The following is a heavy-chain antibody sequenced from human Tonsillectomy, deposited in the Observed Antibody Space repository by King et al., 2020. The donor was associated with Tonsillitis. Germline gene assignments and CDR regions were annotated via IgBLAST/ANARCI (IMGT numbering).Heavy chain of an antibody. CDR3: ARLRGNFQSGYSYFGQ. D-gene: IGHD5-12*01. Sequence: QLQESGPGLVKPSETLSLTCAVSGDSISGSYWNWIRQTPGKGLEWIGHIYYSENPVYNPSLKSRVTLSADPSKNQFSLTLSSVTAADTAVYYCARLRGNFQSGYSYFGQWGQGIRVTVSS. V-gene: IGHV4-59*08. CDR1: GDSISGSY. J-gene: IGHJ4*02. CDR2: IYYSENP.